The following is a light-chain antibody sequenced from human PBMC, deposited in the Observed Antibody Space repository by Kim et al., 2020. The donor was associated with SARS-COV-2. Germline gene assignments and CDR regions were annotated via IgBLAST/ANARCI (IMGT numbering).Light chain of an antibody. J-gene: IGLJ2*01. CDR3: QVWDSSRDHRVV. CDR1: SSGSKR. Sequence: PGKTAKIASGGDSSGSKRVNCYQRKPGQAPVLVISYDNDRPSGIPGRFSGSNSGNTANLTINRVEAGDEADYYCQVWDSSRDHRVVFGGGTKLTVL. V-gene: IGLV3-21*04. CDR2: YDN.